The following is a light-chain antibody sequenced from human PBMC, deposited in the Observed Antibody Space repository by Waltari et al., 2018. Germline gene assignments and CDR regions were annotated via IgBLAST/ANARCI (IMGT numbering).Light chain of an antibody. CDR2: DAS. V-gene: IGKV3-11*01. CDR1: HSVREY. CDR3: QQRISWPLT. Sequence: EIVLTQSPATLSLSPRERATLSCRASHSVREYLAWYQQRPGQAPRLLIYDASNRATGVPARFSGTGYETDFTLTINNLEPEDFAVYYCQQRISWPLTFGGGSKVEIK. J-gene: IGKJ4*01.